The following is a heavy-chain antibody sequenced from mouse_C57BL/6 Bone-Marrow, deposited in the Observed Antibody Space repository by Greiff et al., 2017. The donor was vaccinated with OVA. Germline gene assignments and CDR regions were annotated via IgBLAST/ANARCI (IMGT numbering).Heavy chain of an antibody. J-gene: IGHJ3*01. Sequence: QVQLKQSGAELVRPGTSVKLSCKASGYTFTSYWMHWVKQRPGQGLEWIGVIDPSDSYTNYNQKFKGKATLTVDTSSSTAYMQLSSLTSEDSAVYYCARRETAQATFAYWGQGTLVTVSA. CDR1: GYTFTSYW. CDR3: ARRETAQATFAY. CDR2: IDPSDSYT. V-gene: IGHV1-59*01. D-gene: IGHD3-2*02.